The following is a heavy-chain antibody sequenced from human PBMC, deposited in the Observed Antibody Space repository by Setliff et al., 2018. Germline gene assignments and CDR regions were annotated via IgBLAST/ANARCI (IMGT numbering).Heavy chain of an antibody. CDR1: GGSINSGSYF. Sequence: PSETLSLTCTVSGGSINSGSYFWTWIRQSPEKGLEWIGEINHRGSTNYNPSLKSRVTISVDTSKNQFSLKLTSVTAADTAVYYCARGVAYYDVLTGYYPYFDSWGQGSLVTVSS. V-gene: IGHV4-39*01. D-gene: IGHD3-9*01. J-gene: IGHJ4*02. CDR3: ARGVAYYDVLTGYYPYFDS. CDR2: INHRGST.